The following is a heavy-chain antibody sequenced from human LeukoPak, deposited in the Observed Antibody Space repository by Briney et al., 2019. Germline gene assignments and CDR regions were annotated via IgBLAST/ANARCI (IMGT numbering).Heavy chain of an antibody. CDR1: GFPFSSYA. CDR3: APYYYDSSGYLYFDY. V-gene: IGHV3-23*01. D-gene: IGHD3-22*01. J-gene: IGHJ4*02. Sequence: PGGSLRLSCAASGFPFSSYAMSCVRPAPGKGLEWVSAISGSGGSTYYADSVKGRFTISRDNSKNTLYLQMNSLRAEDTAVYYCAPYYYDSSGYLYFDYWGQGTLVTVSS. CDR2: ISGSGGST.